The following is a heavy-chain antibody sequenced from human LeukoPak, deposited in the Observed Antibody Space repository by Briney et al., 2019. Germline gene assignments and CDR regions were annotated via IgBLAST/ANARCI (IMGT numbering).Heavy chain of an antibody. CDR1: GGSFSGYY. CDR3: ARRYYYGSGSYYSPLDY. Sequence: SETLSLTCAVYGGSFSGYYWSWIRQPPGKGLEWIGEINHSGSTNYNPSLKSRVTISVDTSKNQFSLKLSPVTAADTAVYYCARRYYYGSGSYYSPLDYWGQGTLVTVSS. J-gene: IGHJ4*02. CDR2: INHSGST. V-gene: IGHV4-34*01. D-gene: IGHD3-10*01.